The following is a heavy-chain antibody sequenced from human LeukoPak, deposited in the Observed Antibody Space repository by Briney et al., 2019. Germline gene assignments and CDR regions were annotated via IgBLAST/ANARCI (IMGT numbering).Heavy chain of an antibody. J-gene: IGHJ4*02. CDR1: GFTFSSYA. CDR3: AKGWRDYYGSGSYDY. Sequence: GGSLRLSCAASGFTFSSYAMSWVRQAPGKGLEWVSAISGSGGSTYYADSAKGRFTISRDNSKNTLYLQMNSLRAEDTAVYYCAKGWRDYYGSGSYDYWGQGTLVTVSS. CDR2: ISGSGGST. V-gene: IGHV3-23*01. D-gene: IGHD3-10*01.